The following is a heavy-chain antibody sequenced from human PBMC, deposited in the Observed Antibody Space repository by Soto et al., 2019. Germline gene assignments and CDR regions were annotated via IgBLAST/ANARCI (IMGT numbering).Heavy chain of an antibody. V-gene: IGHV4-59*08. J-gene: IGHJ4*02. CDR2: IYYSGTT. D-gene: IGHD5-12*01. CDR1: GDSISSYY. CDR3: ARRRDGYDLSDY. Sequence: QVQLQESGPGLVKPSETLSLTCIVSGDSISSYYWSWIRRPPGKGLEWIASIYYSGTTYYNPSLKSRVTISVDTSKNQFSLNLRSVTAADTAVYYCARRRDGYDLSDYWGQGALVTVSS.